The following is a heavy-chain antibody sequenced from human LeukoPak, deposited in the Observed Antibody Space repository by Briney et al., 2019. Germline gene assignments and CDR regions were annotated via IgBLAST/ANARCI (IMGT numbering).Heavy chain of an antibody. CDR2: ISYDGSNK. V-gene: IGHV3-30-3*01. Sequence: GGSLRLSCAASGFTFSSYAMHWVRQAPGKGLEWVAVISYDGSNKYYADSVKGRFTISRDNSKNTLYLQMNSLRAEDTAVYYCARGDDSSGYSNFDWWGQGTLVTVSS. D-gene: IGHD3-22*01. J-gene: IGHJ4*02. CDR1: GFTFSSYA. CDR3: ARGDDSSGYSNFDW.